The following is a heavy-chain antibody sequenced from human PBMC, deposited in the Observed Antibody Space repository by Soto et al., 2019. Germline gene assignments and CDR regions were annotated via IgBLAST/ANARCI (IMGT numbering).Heavy chain of an antibody. V-gene: IGHV4-39*01. CDR3: TRHSYTLPAIVDY. D-gene: IGHD1-1*01. CDR2: IYFTGSP. Sequence: PSGTLALSCEVCGDCVNNNDYDWGWNSQSPGTGLEWIASIYFTGSPQSNPSLRSRITISVYTTKNHFSLQLRSVTAADTAIYSCTRHSYTLPAIVDYWGQPTRVTVSS. CDR1: GDCVNNNDYD. J-gene: IGHJ4*02.